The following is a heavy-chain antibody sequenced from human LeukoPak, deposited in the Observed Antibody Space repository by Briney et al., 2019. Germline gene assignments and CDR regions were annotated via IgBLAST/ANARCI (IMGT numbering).Heavy chain of an antibody. CDR2: IRSKANSYAT. J-gene: IGHJ4*02. Sequence: GGSLRLSCAASGFTFSGSAMHWVRQASVKGLEWVGRIRSKANSYATAYAASVKGRFTISRDDSKNTAYLQMNSLKTEDTAVYYCTSPKYYYDSSGYDVCWGQGTLVTVSS. D-gene: IGHD3-22*01. CDR3: TSPKYYYDSSGYDVC. CDR1: GFTFSGSA. V-gene: IGHV3-73*01.